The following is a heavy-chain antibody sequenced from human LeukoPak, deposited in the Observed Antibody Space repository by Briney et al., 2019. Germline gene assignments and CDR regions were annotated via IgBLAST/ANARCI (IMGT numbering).Heavy chain of an antibody. CDR2: IYYSGST. J-gene: IGHJ4*02. V-gene: IGHV4-39*01. CDR1: GGSISSSSYY. Sequence: PSETLSLTCTVSGGSISSSSYYWGWIRQPPGKGLEWIGSIYYSGSTYYNPSLKSRVTISVDTSKNQFSLNLSSVTAADTAVYYCASSIWFGELPPFDYWGQGTLVTVSS. D-gene: IGHD3-10*01. CDR3: ASSIWFGELPPFDY.